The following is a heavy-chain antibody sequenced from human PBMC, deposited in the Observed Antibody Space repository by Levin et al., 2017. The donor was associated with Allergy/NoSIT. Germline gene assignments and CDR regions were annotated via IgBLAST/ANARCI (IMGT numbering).Heavy chain of an antibody. J-gene: IGHJ6*02. V-gene: IGHV1-69*13. CDR2: IIPIFGTA. Sequence: SVKVSCKASGGTFSSYAISWVRQAPGQGLEWMGGIIPIFGTANYAQKFQGRVTITADESTSTAYMELSSLRSEDTAVYYCARAEGEYPRYYYYGMDVWGQGTTVTVSS. D-gene: IGHD6-6*01. CDR3: ARAEGEYPRYYYYGMDV. CDR1: GGTFSSYA.